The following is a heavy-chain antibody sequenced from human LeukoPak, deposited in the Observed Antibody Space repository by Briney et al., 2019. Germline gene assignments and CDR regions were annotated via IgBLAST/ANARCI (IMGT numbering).Heavy chain of an antibody. D-gene: IGHD5-24*01. V-gene: IGHV5-51*01. CDR1: GYDLANSW. Sequence: GKSLKISCTASGYDLANSWIGWVRQMPGKGLEWMGIIYPRDSDTIYSPSFQGQVTISADKSIRTAYLQWSSLTASDTAMHYCARGERAMATRKAGFDYWGQGTQVTVSS. CDR3: ARGERAMATRKAGFDY. J-gene: IGHJ4*02. CDR2: IYPRDSDT.